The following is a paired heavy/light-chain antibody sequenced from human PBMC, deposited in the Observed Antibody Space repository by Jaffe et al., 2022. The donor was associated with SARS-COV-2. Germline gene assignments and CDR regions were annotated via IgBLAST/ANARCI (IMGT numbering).Light chain of an antibody. CDR3: NSRDSSGYHVV. CDR1: TLRSYY. V-gene: IGLV3-19*01. J-gene: IGLJ2*01. Sequence: SSELTQDPAVSVALGQPVRITCQGDTLRSYYASWYQQRPGQAPVLVIYGKNNRPSGIPDRFSGSSSGNTASLTITGAQAEDEADYYCNSRDSSGYHVVFGGGTKLTVL. CDR2: GKN.
Heavy chain of an antibody. Sequence: QVQLQQWGAGLLKPSETLSLTCAVYGGSFSGYYWSWIRQPPGKGLEWIGEINHSGSTNYNPSLKSRVTISVDTSKNQFSLKLSSVTAADTAVYYCATGTWTTVTTRAGWFDPWGQGTLVTVSS. CDR2: INHSGST. D-gene: IGHD4-4*01. CDR1: GGSFSGYY. V-gene: IGHV4-34*01. J-gene: IGHJ5*02. CDR3: ATGTWTTVTTRAGWFDP.